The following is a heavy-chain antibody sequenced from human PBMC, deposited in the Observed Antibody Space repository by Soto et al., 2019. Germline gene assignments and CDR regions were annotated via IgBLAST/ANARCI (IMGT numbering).Heavy chain of an antibody. Sequence: QVQLVQSGAEVKKPGSSVKVSCKASRGTFSSYAISWVRQAPGQGLEWMGGIIPIFGTANYAQKFQGRVTITADESTSPAYMELSSLRSEDTAVYYCARGGIVFWSGYQGYYYYGMDVWGQGTTVTVSS. CDR2: IIPIFGTA. D-gene: IGHD3-3*01. V-gene: IGHV1-69*01. CDR3: ARGGIVFWSGYQGYYYYGMDV. J-gene: IGHJ6*02. CDR1: RGTFSSYA.